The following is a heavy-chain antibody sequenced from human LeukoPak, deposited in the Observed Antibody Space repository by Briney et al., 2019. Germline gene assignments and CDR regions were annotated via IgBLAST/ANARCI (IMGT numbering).Heavy chain of an antibody. Sequence: PGGSLRLSCAASGFTFSVYYMSWIRQAPGKGLEWVSYISSSGNTIYSADSVKGRFTISRDNAKNSLYLQMNSLRAEDTAVYYCARDQVSVAGTGIDYWGQGTLVTVSS. V-gene: IGHV3-11*04. J-gene: IGHJ4*02. D-gene: IGHD6-19*01. CDR3: ARDQVSVAGTGIDY. CDR2: ISSSGNTI. CDR1: GFTFSVYY.